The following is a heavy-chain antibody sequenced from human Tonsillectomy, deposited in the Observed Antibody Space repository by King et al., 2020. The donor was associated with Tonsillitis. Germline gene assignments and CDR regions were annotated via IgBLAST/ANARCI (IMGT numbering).Heavy chain of an antibody. CDR2: IYSGGST. J-gene: IGHJ6*02. Sequence: VQLVESGGGLIQPGGSLRLSCAASGFTVSSNYMSWVRQAPGKGLEWVSVIYSGGSTYYADSVKGRFTISRDNSKNTLYLQMNSLRAEDTAVYYCARALDHLYPNYYGMDVWGQGTTVTVSS. CDR1: GFTVSSNY. CDR3: ARALDHLYPNYYGMDV. V-gene: IGHV3-53*01. D-gene: IGHD3/OR15-3a*01.